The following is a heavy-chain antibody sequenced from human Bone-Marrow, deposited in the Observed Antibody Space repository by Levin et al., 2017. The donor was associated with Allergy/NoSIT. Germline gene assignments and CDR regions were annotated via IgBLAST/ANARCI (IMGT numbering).Heavy chain of an antibody. CDR1: GVTFSSHA. D-gene: IGHD3-16*01. CDR2: VVPIFGTV. Sequence: PGASVKVSCRASGVTFSSHALTWVRQAPGQGLEWVGGVVPIFGTVHYAQKLQGRVTITADESTTTAYMELSSLISEDTALYYCASVGTIMRGIRGPFDIWGQGTLVTVSS. V-gene: IGHV1-69*13. CDR3: ASVGTIMRGIRGPFDI. J-gene: IGHJ3*02.